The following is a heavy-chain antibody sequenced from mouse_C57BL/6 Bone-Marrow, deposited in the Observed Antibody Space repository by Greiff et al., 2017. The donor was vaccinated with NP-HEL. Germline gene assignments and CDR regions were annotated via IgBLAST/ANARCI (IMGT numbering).Heavy chain of an antibody. Sequence: VQLQQSGSELRSPGSSVKLSCKDFDSEVFPIAYMSWVRQKPGHGFEWIGGILPSIGRTIYGEKFEDKAKLDADPLSNTAYLELTSLTSEYSAIYYCARTTVVAYYYAMDYWGQGTSVTVSS. CDR3: ARTTVVAYYYAMDY. CDR2: ILPSIGRT. CDR1: DSEVFPIAY. J-gene: IGHJ4*01. D-gene: IGHD1-1*01. V-gene: IGHV15-2*01.